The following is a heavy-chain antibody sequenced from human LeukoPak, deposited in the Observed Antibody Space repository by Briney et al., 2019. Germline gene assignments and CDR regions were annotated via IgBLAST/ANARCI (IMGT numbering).Heavy chain of an antibody. CDR1: GFTFSSYG. CDR2: IWYGGSNK. D-gene: IGHD5-18*01. Sequence: GGSLRLSCAASGFTFSSYGMHWVRQAPGKGLEWVAVIWYGGSNKYYADSVKGRFTISRDNSKNTLYLQMNSLRAEDTAVYYCAKEGYQIPFDYWGQGTQVTVSS. CDR3: AKEGYQIPFDY. J-gene: IGHJ4*02. V-gene: IGHV3-30*02.